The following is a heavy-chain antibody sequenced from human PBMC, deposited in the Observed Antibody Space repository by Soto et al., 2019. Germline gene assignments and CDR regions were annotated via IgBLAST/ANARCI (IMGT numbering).Heavy chain of an antibody. CDR1: GFTFSRYA. CDR2: ISSNGGST. CDR3: ARGLWFGESQYYYYGMDV. J-gene: IGHJ6*02. V-gene: IGHV3-64*01. Sequence: GGALRLSCGASGFTFSRYAIHWGRQAPGKGLEYVSAISSNGGSTYFANSVKGRFTISRDNSKNTLYLQMGSLRAEDMAVYYCARGLWFGESQYYYYGMDVWAQGTTVTVSS. D-gene: IGHD3-10*01.